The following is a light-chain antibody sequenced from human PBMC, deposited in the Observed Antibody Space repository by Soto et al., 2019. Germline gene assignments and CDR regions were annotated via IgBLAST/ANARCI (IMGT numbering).Light chain of an antibody. CDR1: QSISSW. CDR2: DAS. J-gene: IGKJ2*01. V-gene: IGKV1-5*01. Sequence: DIQMTQSPSPLSASVGDRVTITCRSSQSISSWVAWYQQKPGKAPKFLIYDASSLESGVPSRCSGSGSGTEFTLPISSLQPDDFATYDGQQYDSYSGDTFGQWTKLELK. CDR3: QQYDSYSGDT.